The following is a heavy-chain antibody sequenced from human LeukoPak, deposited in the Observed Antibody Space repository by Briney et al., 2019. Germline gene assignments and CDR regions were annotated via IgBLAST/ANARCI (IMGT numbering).Heavy chain of an antibody. Sequence: PGGSLRLSCAASGFTFSSYAMSWVRQAPGKGLEWVSAISGSGGSTYYADSVKGRFTISRDNSKNTLYLQMNSLRAEDTAVYYCAKDERRGNTYYYYYGMDVWGQGTTVTVSS. CDR1: GFTFSSYA. V-gene: IGHV3-23*01. J-gene: IGHJ6*02. CDR2: ISGSGGST. D-gene: IGHD2/OR15-2a*01. CDR3: AKDERRGNTYYYYYGMDV.